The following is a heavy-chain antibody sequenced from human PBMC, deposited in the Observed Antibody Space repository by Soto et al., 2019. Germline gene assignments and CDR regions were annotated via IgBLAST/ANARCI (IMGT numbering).Heavy chain of an antibody. CDR2: IIPIFGTA. CDR1: GGTFSSYA. Sequence: SVKVSCKASGGTFSSYAISWVRQAPGQGLEWMGGIIPIFGTANYAQKFQGRVTITADESTSTAYMELSSLRSEDTAVYYCASGYCSGGSCYTYYYYGMDVWGQGPRSPSP. D-gene: IGHD2-15*01. CDR3: ASGYCSGGSCYTYYYYGMDV. J-gene: IGHJ6*02. V-gene: IGHV1-69*13.